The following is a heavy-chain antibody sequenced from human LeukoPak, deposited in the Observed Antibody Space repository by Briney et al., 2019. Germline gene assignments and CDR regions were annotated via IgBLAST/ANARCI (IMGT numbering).Heavy chain of an antibody. J-gene: IGHJ4*02. CDR3: ARDGGYSGYDWHDY. V-gene: IGHV3-33*01. D-gene: IGHD5-12*01. CDR1: GFTFSSYG. Sequence: PGGSLRLSCAASGFTFSSYGMHWVRQAPGKGLEWVAVIWYDGSNKYYADSVKGRFTISRDNSKNTLYSQMNSLRAEDTAVYYCARDGGYSGYDWHDYWGQGTLVTVSS. CDR2: IWYDGSNK.